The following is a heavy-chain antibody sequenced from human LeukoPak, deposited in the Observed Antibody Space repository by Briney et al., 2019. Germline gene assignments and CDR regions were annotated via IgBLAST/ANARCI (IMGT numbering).Heavy chain of an antibody. J-gene: IGHJ4*02. CDR1: GGSISSSSYY. CDR3: ARVVTTSGFHFDY. D-gene: IGHD5-12*01. Sequence: SETLSLTCTVSGGSISSSSYYWAWIRQPPGTGLEWIGSVYYSGSTYYNPSLKSRVTISVDTSKNQFSLKLSSVTAADTAVYHCARVVTTSGFHFDYWGQGTLVTVSS. V-gene: IGHV4-39*01. CDR2: VYYSGST.